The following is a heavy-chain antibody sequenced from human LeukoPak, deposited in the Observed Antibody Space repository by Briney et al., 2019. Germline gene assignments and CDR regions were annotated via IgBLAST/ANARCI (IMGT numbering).Heavy chain of an antibody. Sequence: ASVKVSCKASGYTFTSYGISWVRQAPGQGLEWMGWISAYNGNTNYAQKLQGRVTMTRDTSISTAYMELSRLRSDDTAVYYCARERRDGYNYDYWGQGTLVTVSS. J-gene: IGHJ4*02. CDR3: ARERRDGYNYDY. CDR1: GYTFTSYG. CDR2: ISAYNGNT. V-gene: IGHV1-18*01. D-gene: IGHD5-24*01.